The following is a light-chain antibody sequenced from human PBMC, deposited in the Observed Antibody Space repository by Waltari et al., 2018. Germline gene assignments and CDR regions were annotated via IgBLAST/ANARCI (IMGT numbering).Light chain of an antibody. V-gene: IGLV2-14*01. Sequence: QSALTQPASVSGSPGQSITISCTGTSSDVGGSNYVSLYQQTPGKAPKLMIYDVSKRPSGVSNRFSGSKSGNTASLTISGLQAEDEADYYCSSYTSSSTSVVFGGGTKLTVL. J-gene: IGLJ2*01. CDR3: SSYTSSSTSVV. CDR1: SSDVGGSNY. CDR2: DVS.